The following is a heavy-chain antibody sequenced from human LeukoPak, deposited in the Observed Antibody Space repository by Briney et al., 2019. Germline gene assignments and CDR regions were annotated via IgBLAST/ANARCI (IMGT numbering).Heavy chain of an antibody. CDR1: GGSFFINYP. J-gene: IGHJ4*02. CDR2: MNPNSGNT. V-gene: IGHV1-8*02. Sequence: ASVKVSCKASGGSFFINYPISWVRQAPGQGLEWMGGMNPNSGNTGYAQKFQGRVTMTRNTSISTAYMELSSLRSEDTAVYYCARGEMATELDYWGQGTLVTVSS. CDR3: ARGEMATELDY. D-gene: IGHD5-24*01.